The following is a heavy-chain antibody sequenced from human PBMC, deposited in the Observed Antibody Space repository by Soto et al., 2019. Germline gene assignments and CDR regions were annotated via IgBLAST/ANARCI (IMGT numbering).Heavy chain of an antibody. J-gene: IGHJ6*02. CDR1: DGNICWYY. CDR2: MYNTGST. CDR3: ARDLWGYCGTDCYPLDV. Sequence: SHTSTVSDGNICWYYWSWISQNTGKGLEWIGYMYNTGSTVYNPSFKSRVTISVDTSKNQFSLKLNSVTAADTAVYYCARDLWGYCGTDCYPLDVWGQGTTVTVSS. D-gene: IGHD2-21*02. V-gene: IGHV4-59*01.